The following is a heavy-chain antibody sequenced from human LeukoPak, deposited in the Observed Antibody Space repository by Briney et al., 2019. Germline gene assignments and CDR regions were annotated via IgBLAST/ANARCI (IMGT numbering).Heavy chain of an antibody. D-gene: IGHD2-15*01. V-gene: IGHV1-18*04. J-gene: IGHJ3*02. CDR1: GYTFTSYG. CDR2: ISAYNGNT. Sequence: ASVKVSCKASGYTFTSYGISWVRQAPGQGLEWMGWISAYNGNTNYAQKLQGRVTMTTDTSTSTAYMELRSLRSDDTAVYYCARVRYCSGGSCYSDAFDIWGQGTMVTVSS. CDR3: ARVRYCSGGSCYSDAFDI.